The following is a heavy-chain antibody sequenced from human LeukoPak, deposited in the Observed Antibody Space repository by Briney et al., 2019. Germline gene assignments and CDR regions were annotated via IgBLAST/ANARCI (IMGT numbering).Heavy chain of an antibody. CDR2: IYYSGST. V-gene: IGHV4-59*08. Sequence: SETLSLTCAVYGGSFSGYYWSWIRQPPGKGLEWIGYIYYSGSTNYNPSLKSRVTISVDTSKNQFSLKLSSVTAADTAVYYCARLSMVRGVTPNWFDPWGQGTLVTVSS. CDR1: GGSFSGYY. D-gene: IGHD3-10*01. CDR3: ARLSMVRGVTPNWFDP. J-gene: IGHJ5*02.